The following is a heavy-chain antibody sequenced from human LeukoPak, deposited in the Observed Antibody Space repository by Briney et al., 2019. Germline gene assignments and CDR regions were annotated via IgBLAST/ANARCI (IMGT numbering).Heavy chain of an antibody. CDR1: GFTFSSYE. Sequence: GGSLRLSCAASGFTFSSYEMNWVRQAPGKGLEWVSGISAGGGSTYYADSVKGRFTISRDNSKNTLYLQMNSLGAEDTATYYCAKPPTGYSNNWYLANYWGQGTLVTVSS. CDR2: ISAGGGST. CDR3: AKPPTGYSNNWYLANY. V-gene: IGHV3-23*01. J-gene: IGHJ4*02. D-gene: IGHD6-13*01.